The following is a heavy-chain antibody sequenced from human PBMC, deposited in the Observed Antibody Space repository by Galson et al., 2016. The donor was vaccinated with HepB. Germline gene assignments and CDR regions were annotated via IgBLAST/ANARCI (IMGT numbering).Heavy chain of an antibody. CDR3: ARLNTIGGVDFYYGMDV. CDR2: IYYTGIT. CDR1: GDSITNYY. J-gene: IGHJ6*02. V-gene: IGHV4-59*01. Sequence: ETLSLTCTVAGDSITNYYWSWIRQPPGKGLEWIGYIYYTGITNYNPSLKSRVTISVDSSRSQFSLKLTSVTAADTAVYYCARLNTIGGVDFYYGMDVWGQGTTVTVSS. D-gene: IGHD3-16*01.